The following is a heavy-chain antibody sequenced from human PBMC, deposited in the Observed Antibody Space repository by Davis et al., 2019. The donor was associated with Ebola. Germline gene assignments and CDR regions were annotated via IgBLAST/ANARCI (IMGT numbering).Heavy chain of an antibody. D-gene: IGHD6-13*01. CDR3: AKDLIAAAIGDRGGDY. J-gene: IGHJ4*02. Sequence: PGGSLRLSCAASGFTFSSYAMSWVRQAPGKGLEWVSAISGSGGSTYYADSVKGRFTISRDNSKNTLYLQMNSLRAEDTAVYYCAKDLIAAAIGDRGGDYWGQGTLVTVSS. CDR1: GFTFSSYA. CDR2: ISGSGGST. V-gene: IGHV3-23*01.